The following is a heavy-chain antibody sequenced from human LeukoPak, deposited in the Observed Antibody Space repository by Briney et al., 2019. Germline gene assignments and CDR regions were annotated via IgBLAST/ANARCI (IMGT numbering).Heavy chain of an antibody. V-gene: IGHV3-49*04. D-gene: IGHD3-22*01. CDR1: GFTFVDYA. CDR2: IRSEPYGGTT. J-gene: IGHJ5*02. Sequence: GGSLRLSCTASGFTFVDYAMSWVRQAPGKGLEWVGFIRSEPYGGTTDYAASVKGRFTISRDDSKSIAYLQMNSLKTEDTAVYYCTRDPYYDSSVNCFDPWGQGTLVTVSS. CDR3: TRDPYYDSSVNCFDP.